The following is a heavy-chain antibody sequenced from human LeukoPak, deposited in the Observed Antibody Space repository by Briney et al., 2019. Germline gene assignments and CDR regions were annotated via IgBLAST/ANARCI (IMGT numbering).Heavy chain of an antibody. V-gene: IGHV4-59*01. Sequence: SETLSLTCTVSGGSISSYYWSWIRQPPGKGLEWIWYIYYSGSTNYNPSLKSRVTISVDTSKNQFSLKLSSVTAADTAVYYCARCTQRSGWYKYWGQGTLVTVSS. CDR3: ARCTQRSGWYKY. D-gene: IGHD6-19*01. CDR2: IYYSGST. CDR1: GGSISSYY. J-gene: IGHJ4*02.